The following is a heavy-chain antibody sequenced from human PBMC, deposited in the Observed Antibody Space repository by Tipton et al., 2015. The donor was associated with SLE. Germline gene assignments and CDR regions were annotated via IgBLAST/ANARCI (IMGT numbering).Heavy chain of an antibody. CDR1: GGSISSYY. D-gene: IGHD3-16*01. Sequence: TLSLTCTVSGGSISSYYWSWIRQPPGKGLEWIVYIYYSGSISYNPSLKSRVTISVDTSKNQFSLKLSSVTAADTAVYYCARAQGGGSTYMDVWGKGTTVTVSS. V-gene: IGHV4-59*01. CDR2: IYYSGSI. CDR3: ARAQGGGSTYMDV. J-gene: IGHJ6*03.